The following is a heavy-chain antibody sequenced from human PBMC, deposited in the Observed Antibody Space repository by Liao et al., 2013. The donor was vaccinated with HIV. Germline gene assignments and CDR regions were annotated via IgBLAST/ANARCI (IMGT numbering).Heavy chain of an antibody. V-gene: IGHV4-61*02. Sequence: QVQLQESGPGLVKPSQTLSLACTVSGDSISSGSHYWTWIRQPAGRGLEWIGRISGTGITNYSPSLESRVTISVDTSKNTFSLRLTFVTAADTAVYYCARMKGLYFWGGERPFDYWGFDYWGQGTLVPVSS. D-gene: IGHD3-3*01. J-gene: IGHJ4*02. CDR1: GDSISSGSHY. CDR3: ARMKGLYFWGGERPFDYWGFDY. CDR2: ISGTGIT.